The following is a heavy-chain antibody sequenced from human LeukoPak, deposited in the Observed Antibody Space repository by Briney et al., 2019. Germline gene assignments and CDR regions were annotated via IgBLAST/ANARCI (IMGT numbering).Heavy chain of an antibody. CDR3: ARIRMVVAATGYFDY. CDR1: GGSISSSSYY. J-gene: IGHJ4*02. D-gene: IGHD2-15*01. CDR2: IYYSGST. V-gene: IGHV4-39*07. Sequence: SETLSLTCTVSGGSISSSSYYWGWIRQPPGKGLEWIGSIYYSGSTYYNPSLKSRVTISVDTSKNQFSLKLSSVTAADTAVYYCARIRMVVAATGYFDYWGQGTLVTVSS.